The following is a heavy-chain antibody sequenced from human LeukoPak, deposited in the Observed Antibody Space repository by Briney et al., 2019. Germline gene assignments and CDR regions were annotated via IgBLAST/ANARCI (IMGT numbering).Heavy chain of an antibody. CDR1: GYTFTSYD. V-gene: IGHV1-8*03. J-gene: IGHJ5*02. CDR3: ARGRRYCSGGSCYSGRGYNWFDP. Sequence: GASVKVSCKASGYTFTSYDINWVRQATGQGLEWMGWMNPNSGNTGYAQKFQGRVTITRNTSISTAYMELSSLRSEDTAVYYCARGRRYCSGGSCYSGRGYNWFDPWGQGTLVTVSS. D-gene: IGHD2-15*01. CDR2: MNPNSGNT.